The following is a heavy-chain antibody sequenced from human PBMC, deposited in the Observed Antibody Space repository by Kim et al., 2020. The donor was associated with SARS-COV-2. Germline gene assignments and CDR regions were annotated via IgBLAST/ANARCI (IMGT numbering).Heavy chain of an antibody. J-gene: IGHJ6*02. CDR3: AKDQDSILSEYYYYYGMDV. D-gene: IGHD4-4*01. Sequence: GQFTISRDNSKNTLYLQMNSLRAEDTAVYYCAKDQDSILSEYYYYYGMDVWGQGTTVTVSS. V-gene: IGHV3-23*01.